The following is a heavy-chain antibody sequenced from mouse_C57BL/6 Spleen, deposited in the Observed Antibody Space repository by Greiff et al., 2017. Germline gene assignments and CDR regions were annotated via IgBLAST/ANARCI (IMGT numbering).Heavy chain of an antibody. J-gene: IGHJ2*01. CDR2: IDPEDGDT. V-gene: IGHV14-1*01. Sequence: EVQLQQSGAELVRPGASVKLSCTASGFNIKDYYMHWVKQRPEQGLEWIGRIDPEDGDTEYAPKFQGKDTMTADTSSNTAYLQLSSLTSEDTAVYYCTTEGWDDYFDYWGQGTTLTVSS. CDR3: TTEGWDDYFDY. CDR1: GFNIKDYY. D-gene: IGHD3-3*01.